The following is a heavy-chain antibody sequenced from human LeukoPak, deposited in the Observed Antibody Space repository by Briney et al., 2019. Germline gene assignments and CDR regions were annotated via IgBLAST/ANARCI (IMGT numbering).Heavy chain of an antibody. J-gene: IGHJ4*02. D-gene: IGHD3-3*01. V-gene: IGHV3-23*01. CDR2: ISGSGGST. CDR1: GFTFSSYA. Sequence: GGSLRLSCAASGFTFSSYAMSWVRQAPGKGLEWVSAISGSGGSTYYADSVKGRFTISRDNSKNTLYLQMNSLRAEDTAVYYCANHRSTIFGVDLDYWGRGTLVTVSS. CDR3: ANHRSTIFGVDLDY.